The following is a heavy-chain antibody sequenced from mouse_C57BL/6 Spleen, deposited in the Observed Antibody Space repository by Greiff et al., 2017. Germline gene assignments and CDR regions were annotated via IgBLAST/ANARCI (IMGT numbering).Heavy chain of an antibody. CDR3: ARYYYGSSPRWYFDV. J-gene: IGHJ1*03. CDR1: GYSITSGYY. CDR2: ISYDGSN. D-gene: IGHD1-1*01. V-gene: IGHV3-6*01. Sequence: ESGPGLVKPSQSLSLTCSVTGYSITSGYYWNWIRQFPGNKLEWMGYISYDGSNKYNPSPKNRISITRDTSKTQFFLKLNSVTTEDTATYYCARYYYGSSPRWYFDVWGTGTTVTVSS.